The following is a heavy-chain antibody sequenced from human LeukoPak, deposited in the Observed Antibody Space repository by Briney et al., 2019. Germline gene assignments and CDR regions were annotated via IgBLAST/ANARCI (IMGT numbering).Heavy chain of an antibody. D-gene: IGHD2-15*01. CDR1: GFTFSSYA. CDR3: ARDAAGYCSGGSCYYLYWYFDL. J-gene: IGHJ2*01. V-gene: IGHV3-23*01. Sequence: GGSLRLSWAASGFTFSSYAMSWVRQAPGKGLEWVSAISGSGGSTYYADSVKGRFTISRDNSKNTLYLQMNSPRAEDTAVYYCARDAAGYCSGGSCYYLYWYFDLWGRGTLVTVSS. CDR2: ISGSGGST.